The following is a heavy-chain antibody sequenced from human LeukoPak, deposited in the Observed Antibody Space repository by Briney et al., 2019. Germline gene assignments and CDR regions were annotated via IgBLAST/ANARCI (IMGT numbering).Heavy chain of an antibody. CDR2: ISYDGSNK. CDR3: ARVGHGYNPAPFDY. D-gene: IGHD5-24*01. CDR1: GFTFSSYA. Sequence: GGSLRLSCAASGFTFSSYAMHWVRQAPGKGLEWVAVISYDGSNKYYADSVKGRFTISRDNSKNTLYLQMNSLRAEDTAVYYCARVGHGYNPAPFDYWCQGTLVTVSS. J-gene: IGHJ4*02. V-gene: IGHV3-30-3*01.